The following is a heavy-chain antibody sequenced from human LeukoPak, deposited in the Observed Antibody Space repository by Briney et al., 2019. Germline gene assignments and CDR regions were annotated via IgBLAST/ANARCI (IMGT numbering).Heavy chain of an antibody. V-gene: IGHV3-23*01. Sequence: GGSLRLSCAASGFTLSTYAMSRVRQAPGKGLEWVSGISGSGGSTYYADSVKGRFTISRDNSKNTLYLQMNSLRAEDTASFDCPKDAFITTDRGVNYYYGMDVWGQGTTVAVSS. D-gene: IGHD3-10*01. CDR3: PKDAFITTDRGVNYYYGMDV. CDR1: GFTLSTYA. J-gene: IGHJ6*01. CDR2: ISGSGGST.